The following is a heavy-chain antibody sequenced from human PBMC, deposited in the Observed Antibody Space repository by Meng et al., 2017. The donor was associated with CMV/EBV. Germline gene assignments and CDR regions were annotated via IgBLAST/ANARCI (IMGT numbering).Heavy chain of an antibody. J-gene: IGHJ4*02. D-gene: IGHD2-15*01. V-gene: IGHV1-46*04. CDR1: VSIFTTYY. CDR3: AREYPATWYFDH. Sequence: VQRAQTGSWLRKPGPSLNISFKAAVSIFTTYYIRWGPQGPGQGLGWMVMINLVDGNTNVAHKLQGRLSMTRDTSTSTVYMDLSSLRSEDTAMYYCAREYPATWYFDHWGQGTLVTVAS. CDR2: INLVDGNT.